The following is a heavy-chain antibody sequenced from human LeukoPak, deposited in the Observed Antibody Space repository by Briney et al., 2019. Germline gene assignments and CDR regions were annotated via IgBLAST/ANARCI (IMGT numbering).Heavy chain of an antibody. J-gene: IGHJ6*02. CDR2: FGTRHTHI. V-gene: IGHV3-23*01. Sequence: PGGSLRLSCVGSGLNFNTYDLTWVRQAPGKGLEWVALFGTRHTHIFYADSVEGRFAISRDNSKNTAYLQMNSLRVEDAAVYYCAARLPLYGMDVWGQGTTVTVSS. CDR1: GLNFNTYD. D-gene: IGHD2-21*02. CDR3: AARLPLYGMDV.